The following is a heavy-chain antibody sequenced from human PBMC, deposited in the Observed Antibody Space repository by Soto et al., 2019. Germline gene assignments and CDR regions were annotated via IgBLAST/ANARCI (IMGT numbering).Heavy chain of an antibody. D-gene: IGHD3-22*01. CDR3: AKESRDYYDSSCRLGLDY. Sequence: QVQLQESGPGLVKPSQTLSLTCTVSGGSISSGGYYWRWIRQHPGKGLERIGYIQYRGSAYYTPSLMSRVTLTAESPQNLCTGKLSCVKAAYPAVYYCAKESRDYYDSSCRLGLDYWVQGRLVTVST. J-gene: IGHJ4*02. CDR1: GGSISSGGYY. V-gene: IGHV4-31*03. CDR2: IQYRGSA.